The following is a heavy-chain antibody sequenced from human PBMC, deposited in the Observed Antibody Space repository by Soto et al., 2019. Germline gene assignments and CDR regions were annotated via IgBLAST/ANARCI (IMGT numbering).Heavy chain of an antibody. CDR3: ASGMGAHDY. Sequence: HVQLQESRPGLVKPSQTLSLTCTVSGGSITSGGDYWSWIRQHPGKGLEWIGYIYYSGSTYYSPSIKIRVIISADTSKNQFSLKLSSVTAADTAVYYCASGMGAHDYWGQGTLVTVSS. J-gene: IGHJ4*02. CDR2: IYYSGST. CDR1: GGSITSGGDY. V-gene: IGHV4-31*03. D-gene: IGHD1-26*01.